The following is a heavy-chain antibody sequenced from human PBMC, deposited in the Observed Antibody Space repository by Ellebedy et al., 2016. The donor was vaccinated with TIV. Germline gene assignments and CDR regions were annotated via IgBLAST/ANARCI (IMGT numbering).Heavy chain of an antibody. CDR2: IKTDGSET. J-gene: IGHJ5*02. CDR1: GFSFSNFW. D-gene: IGHD3-3*01. CDR3: VGFGVFNL. Sequence: GESLKISCAAWGFSFSNFWMSWIRQAPRKGLEWVAHIKTDGSETYYVDSVKGRFTISRENAKNALFLQMDGLRVDDSAVYYCVGFGVFNLWGQGAPVTVSS. V-gene: IGHV3-7*01.